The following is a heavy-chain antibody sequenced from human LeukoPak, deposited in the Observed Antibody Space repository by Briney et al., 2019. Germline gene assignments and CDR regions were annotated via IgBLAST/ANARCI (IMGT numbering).Heavy chain of an antibody. J-gene: IGHJ2*01. D-gene: IGHD3-22*01. Sequence: GGSLRLSCAASGYIFSHYGMHWVRQAPGKGLEWVAVIWYDGSNKDYADSVKGRFTISRDNSKNTLYLQMNSLRAEDTAVYYCARDGFTMIVVGWYFDLWGRGTLVTVSS. CDR3: ARDGFTMIVVGWYFDL. CDR2: IWYDGSNK. CDR1: GYIFSHYG. V-gene: IGHV3-33*08.